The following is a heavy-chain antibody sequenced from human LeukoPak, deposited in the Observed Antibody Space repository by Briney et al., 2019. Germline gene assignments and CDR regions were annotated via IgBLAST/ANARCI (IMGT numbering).Heavy chain of an antibody. V-gene: IGHV1-18*01. J-gene: IGHJ4*02. CDR2: ISAYNGNT. D-gene: IGHD3-22*01. Sequence: GASVKVSCKASGYTFTSYGISWVRQAPGQGLEWMGWISAYNGNTNYAQKLQGRVTMTTDTSTSTAYMELRGLRSDDTAVYYCARVPSYYDSSGYYYAQGHFDYWGQGTLVTVSS. CDR1: GYTFTSYG. CDR3: ARVPSYYDSSGYYYAQGHFDY.